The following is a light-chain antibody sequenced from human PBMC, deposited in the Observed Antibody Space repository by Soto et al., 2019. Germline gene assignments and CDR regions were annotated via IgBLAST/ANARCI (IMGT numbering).Light chain of an antibody. CDR2: GAS. CDR1: QTVRNN. Sequence: IVMTQSPATLSVSPGESATLSCRASQTVRNNVAWYQQIPGQAPRLLIYGASTRATGIPARFSGSGSGTEFTLTISSLQPEDFATYYCLQDYNYPYTFGQGTNLEI. J-gene: IGKJ2*01. V-gene: IGKV3-15*01. CDR3: LQDYNYPYT.